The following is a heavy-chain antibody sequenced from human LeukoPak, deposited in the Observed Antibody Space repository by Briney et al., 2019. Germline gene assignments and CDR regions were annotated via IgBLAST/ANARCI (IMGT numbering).Heavy chain of an antibody. D-gene: IGHD3-3*01. CDR3: ARDVTIFGVVTGSDY. CDR2: IIPILGIA. V-gene: IGHV1-69*04. CDR1: GGTFSSYA. Sequence: SVKVSCKASGGTFSSYAISWVRQAPGQGLEWMGRIIPILGIANYAQKFQGRVTITADKSTSTAYMGLSSLRSEDTAVYYCARDVTIFGVVTGSDYWGQGTLVTVSS. J-gene: IGHJ4*02.